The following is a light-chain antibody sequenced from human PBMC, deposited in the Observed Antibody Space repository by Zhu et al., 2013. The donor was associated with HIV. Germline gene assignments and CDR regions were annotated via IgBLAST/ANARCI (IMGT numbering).Light chain of an antibody. J-gene: IGKJ3*01. CDR1: QSVSRSY. CDR3: QQRTSWPLT. Sequence: DIVLTQSPGTLSLSPGERGTLSCRASQSVSRSYLAWYQQKPGQAPRLLMYGASTRATGIPDRFSGSGSGTDFTLTISSLEPEDFAVYYCQQRTSWPLTFGPGTKLEIK. V-gene: IGKV3D-20*02. CDR2: GAS.